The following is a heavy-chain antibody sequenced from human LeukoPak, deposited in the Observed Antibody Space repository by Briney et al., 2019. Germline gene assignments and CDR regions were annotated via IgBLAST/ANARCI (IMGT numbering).Heavy chain of an antibody. J-gene: IGHJ3*01. CDR2: IYYSGST. D-gene: IGHD6-19*01. CDR3: AKNSSGSAFDV. Sequence: PSETLSLACAVSGYSISSSDYWGWIRQPPGKGLEWIASIYYSGSTHYNPSLKSRVTISVDTSKRQFSLNVNSVTAADTAIYYCAKNSSGSAFDVWGEGTMVTLPS. CDR1: GYSISSSDY. V-gene: IGHV4-38-2*01.